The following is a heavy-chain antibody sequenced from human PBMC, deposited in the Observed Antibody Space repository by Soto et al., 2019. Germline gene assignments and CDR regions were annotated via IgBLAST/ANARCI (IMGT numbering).Heavy chain of an antibody. CDR2: INAGNGNT. V-gene: IGHV1-3*01. Sequence: GASVKVSCKASGYTFTSYAMHWVRQAPGQRLEWMGWINAGNGNTKYSQKFQGRVTITRDTSASTAYMELSSLRSEDTAVYYCARETPIRDILTGYYTPAFDYWGQGTLVTSPQ. CDR3: ARETPIRDILTGYYTPAFDY. D-gene: IGHD3-9*01. J-gene: IGHJ4*02. CDR1: GYTFTSYA.